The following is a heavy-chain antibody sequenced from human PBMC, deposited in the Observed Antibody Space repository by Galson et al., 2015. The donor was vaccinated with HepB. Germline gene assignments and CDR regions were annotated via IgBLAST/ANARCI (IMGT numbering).Heavy chain of an antibody. J-gene: IGHJ5*02. CDR2: ISANGGSR. D-gene: IGHD4-17*01. Sequence: SLRLSCAASGFTFGSTAMTWVRQAPGKGLEWASGISANGGSRFYAESVKGRFTISRDNSKNTLSFQMNSLRAEDTAVYYCAKGYGLFDLWGQGTLVTVSS. CDR3: AKGYGLFDL. V-gene: IGHV3-23*01. CDR1: GFTFGSTA.